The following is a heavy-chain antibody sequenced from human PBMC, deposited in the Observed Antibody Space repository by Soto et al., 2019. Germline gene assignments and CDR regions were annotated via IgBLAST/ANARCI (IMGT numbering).Heavy chain of an antibody. V-gene: IGHV4-61*01. D-gene: IGHD6-13*01. J-gene: IGHJ5*02. CDR1: GGSVSSGSYY. CDR3: ARYSSSLNWFDP. CDR2: IYYSGST. Sequence: NPPETLSLTCTVSGGSVSSGSYYWSWIRQPPGKGLEWIGYIYYSGSTNYNPSLKSRVTISVDTSKNQFSLKLSSVTAADTAVYYCARYSSSLNWFDPWGQGTLVTVSS.